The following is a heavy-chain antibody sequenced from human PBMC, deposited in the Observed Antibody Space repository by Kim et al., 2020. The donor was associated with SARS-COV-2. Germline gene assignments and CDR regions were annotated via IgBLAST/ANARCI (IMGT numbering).Heavy chain of an antibody. Sequence: GGSLRLSCAASGFTFSSYGMHWVRQAPGKGLEWVAVISYDGSNKYYADSVKGRFTISRDNAKNTLYLQMNSLRAEDTAVYYCAKAGPWFGELFPPYYFDYWGQGTLVTVSS. CDR1: GFTFSSYG. CDR2: ISYDGSNK. V-gene: IGHV3-30*18. J-gene: IGHJ4*02. CDR3: AKAGPWFGELFPPYYFDY. D-gene: IGHD3-10*01.